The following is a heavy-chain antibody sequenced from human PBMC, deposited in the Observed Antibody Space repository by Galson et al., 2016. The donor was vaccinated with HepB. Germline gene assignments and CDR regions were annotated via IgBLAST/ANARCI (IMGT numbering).Heavy chain of an antibody. V-gene: IGHV4-30-2*01. CDR2: IYHSGTT. J-gene: IGHJ5*02. CDR3: ARLATSFGFDP. CDR1: GGFLTSGGHS. D-gene: IGHD3-3*01. Sequence: LSLTCSVSGGFLTSGGHSWSWIRQPPGKGLEWIGTIYHSGTTDYNPSFKSRLTMSVDRSKNQFSLRLTSLTAADTALYYCARLATSFGFDPWGHGILVSVSS.